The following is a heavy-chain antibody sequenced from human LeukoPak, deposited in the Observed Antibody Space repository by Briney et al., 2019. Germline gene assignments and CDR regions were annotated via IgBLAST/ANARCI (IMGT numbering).Heavy chain of an antibody. D-gene: IGHD3-9*01. Sequence: SETLSLTCTVSGGSISSYYWSWIRQPPGKGLEWIGYIYYSGSTNYNPSLKSRVTISVDTSKNQFSLKLSSVTAADTAVYYCARLRYYDILTGYYKPPTYYYYYGMDVWGQGTTVTVSS. V-gene: IGHV4-59*01. CDR3: ARLRYYDILTGYYKPPTYYYYYGMDV. CDR1: GGSISSYY. J-gene: IGHJ6*02. CDR2: IYYSGST.